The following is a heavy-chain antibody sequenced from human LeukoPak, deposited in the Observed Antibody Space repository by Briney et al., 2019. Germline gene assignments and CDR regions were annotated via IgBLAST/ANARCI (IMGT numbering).Heavy chain of an antibody. D-gene: IGHD1-1*01. Sequence: NPGGSLRLSCAASGFTFSSYWMHWVRQTPGKGLVWVSRINSDGSSTNYADSVKGRFTISRDNAKNTLYLQMNSLRAEDTAVYYCARERKYDSNFDYWGQGTLVTVSS. V-gene: IGHV3-74*01. J-gene: IGHJ4*02. CDR2: INSDGSST. CDR1: GFTFSSYW. CDR3: ARERKYDSNFDY.